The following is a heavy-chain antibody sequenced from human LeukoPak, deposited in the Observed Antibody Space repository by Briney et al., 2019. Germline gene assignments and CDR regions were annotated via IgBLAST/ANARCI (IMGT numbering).Heavy chain of an antibody. CDR3: ARAQHPSYCSGGSCYSRHFDY. D-gene: IGHD2-15*01. V-gene: IGHV4-31*03. Sequence: PSETLSLTCTVSGGSISSGGYSWSWIRQHPGKGLEWIGYIYYSGSTYYNPSLKSRVTISVDTSKNQFSLKLSSVTAADTAVYYCARAQHPSYCSGGSCYSRHFDYWGQGTLVTVSS. CDR1: GGSISSGGYS. CDR2: IYYSGST. J-gene: IGHJ4*02.